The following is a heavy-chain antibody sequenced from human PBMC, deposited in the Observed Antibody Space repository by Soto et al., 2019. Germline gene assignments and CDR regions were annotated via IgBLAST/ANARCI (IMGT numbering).Heavy chain of an antibody. V-gene: IGHV4-39*02. CDR2: IYYSGST. CDR1: GGSISSSSYY. J-gene: IGHJ4*02. CDR3: ARDKITGLFDY. D-gene: IGHD2-8*02. Sequence: SETLSLTCPVSGGSISSSSYYWGWIRQPPGKGLEWIGSIYYSGSTYYNPSLKSRVTISVDTSKNHFSLKLSSVTAADTAVYYCARDKITGLFDYWGQGTLVTVSS.